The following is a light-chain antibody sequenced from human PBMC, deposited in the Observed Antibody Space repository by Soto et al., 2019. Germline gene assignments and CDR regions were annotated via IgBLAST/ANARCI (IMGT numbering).Light chain of an antibody. Sequence: DIQMTQSPSTLSASVGDTVTITCRASQSISNWLAWYQQKPGKAPKVLIYKASNLESGVPSRFSDSGSGTEFTLTISSLQPDDFATYYCQQYNSLSHTFGQGTKLEIK. CDR3: QQYNSLSHT. J-gene: IGKJ2*01. CDR1: QSISNW. V-gene: IGKV1-5*03. CDR2: KAS.